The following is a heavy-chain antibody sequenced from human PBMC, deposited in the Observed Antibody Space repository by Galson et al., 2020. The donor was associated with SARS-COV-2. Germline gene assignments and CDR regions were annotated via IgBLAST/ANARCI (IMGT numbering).Heavy chain of an antibody. CDR1: GGSFSGHL. J-gene: IGHJ4*02. CDR3: ARGRTDVSMIVVVITAASYYFDS. Sequence: SQTLSLTCAVYGGSFSGHLWSWIRQSPGKGLEWIGEVKESGGTNYNPSLRSRVTISADTSKNQFSLKLSSVTAADTAVYYCARGRTDVSMIVVVITAASYYFDSWGQGNLVTVSS. CDR2: VKESGGT. D-gene: IGHD3-22*01. V-gene: IGHV4-34*01.